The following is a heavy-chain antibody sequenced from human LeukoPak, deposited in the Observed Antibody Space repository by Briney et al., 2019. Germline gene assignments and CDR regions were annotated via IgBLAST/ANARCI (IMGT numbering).Heavy chain of an antibody. CDR1: GYTFSNYG. CDR3: ARGRYCVSSTCSNAGDFFDF. D-gene: IGHD2-2*01. CDR2: IIAYNGNT. Sequence: ASVEISCKASGYTFSNYGISWVRQAPGQGLEWMGWIIAYNGNTNYAQSLRGRVTMTTDSSTSIAYMELRSLTSDDTAVYYCARGRYCVSSTCSNAGDFFDFWGQGTLVTVSS. V-gene: IGHV1-18*01. J-gene: IGHJ4*02.